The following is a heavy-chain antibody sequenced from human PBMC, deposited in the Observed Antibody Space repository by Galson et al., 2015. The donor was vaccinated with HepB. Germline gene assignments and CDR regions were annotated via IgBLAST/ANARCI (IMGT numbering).Heavy chain of an antibody. J-gene: IGHJ3*02. V-gene: IGHV3-21*01. CDR1: GFTFSSYS. CDR3: ARADADYCSGGSCYSMSAFDI. D-gene: IGHD2-15*01. Sequence: SLRLSCAASGFTFSSYSMNWVRQAPGKGLEWVSSISSSSSYIYYADSVKGRFTISRDNAKNSLYLQMNSLRAEDTAVYYCARADADYCSGGSCYSMSAFDIWGQGTMVTVSS. CDR2: ISSSSSYI.